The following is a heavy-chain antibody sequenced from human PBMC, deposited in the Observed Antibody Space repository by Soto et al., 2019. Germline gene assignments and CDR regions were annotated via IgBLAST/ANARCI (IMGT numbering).Heavy chain of an antibody. J-gene: IGHJ3*02. CDR3: AREERVGSGDAFDI. D-gene: IGHD6-19*01. CDR1: GGKGSSKKGA. CDR2: TYYRSKWYN. Sequence: SPTLPPTCGLSGGKGSSKKGALDLIKQSPSRGLEWLGRTYYRSKWYNDYAVSVKSRITINPDTSKNQFSLQLNSVTPEDTAVYYCAREERVGSGDAFDIWGQGTMVTVSS. V-gene: IGHV6-1*01.